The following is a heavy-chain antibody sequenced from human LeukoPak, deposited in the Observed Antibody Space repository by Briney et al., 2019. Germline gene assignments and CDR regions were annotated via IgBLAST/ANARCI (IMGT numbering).Heavy chain of an antibody. V-gene: IGHV3-21*01. CDR1: GFTFSTYS. Sequence: GGSLRLSCAASGFTFSTYSMNWVRQAPGKGLEWVSSISSNSYHIFYADSVKGRLTISRDNAKNSLYLQMNSLRAEDTALYYCARDIRAYPYWGREPWSPSPQ. J-gene: IGHJ4*02. CDR3: ARDIRAYPY. D-gene: IGHD3-16*01. CDR2: ISSNSYHI.